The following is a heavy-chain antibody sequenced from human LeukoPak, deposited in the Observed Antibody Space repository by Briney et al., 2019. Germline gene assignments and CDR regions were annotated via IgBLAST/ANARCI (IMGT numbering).Heavy chain of an antibody. Sequence: SETLSLTCTVSGGSISSSSYYWGWIRQPPGKGLEWIGYTHDSGNSNYNPSLRSRVTISIDTPKNQFSLKLTSVTAADTAVYYCARDRSAAPADYWGQGTLVTVSS. J-gene: IGHJ4*02. CDR3: ARDRSAAPADY. V-gene: IGHV4-61*01. CDR2: THDSGNS. D-gene: IGHD6-13*01. CDR1: GGSISSSSYY.